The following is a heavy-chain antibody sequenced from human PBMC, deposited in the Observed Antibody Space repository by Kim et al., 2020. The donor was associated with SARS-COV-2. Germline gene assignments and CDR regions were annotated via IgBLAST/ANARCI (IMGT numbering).Heavy chain of an antibody. Sequence: GGSLRLSCAASGFTFSSYGMHWVRQAPGKGLEWVAVISYDGSNKYYADSVKGRFTISRDNSKNTLYLQMNSLRAEDTAVYYCAIMSGYSSGWDFDYWGQGTLVTVSS. J-gene: IGHJ4*02. V-gene: IGHV3-30*03. D-gene: IGHD6-19*01. CDR3: AIMSGYSSGWDFDY. CDR1: GFTFSSYG. CDR2: ISYDGSNK.